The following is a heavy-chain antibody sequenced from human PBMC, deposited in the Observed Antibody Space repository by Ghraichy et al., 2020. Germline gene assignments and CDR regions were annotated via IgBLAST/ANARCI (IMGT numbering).Heavy chain of an antibody. CDR3: ARRTYYYGSGNAFDI. Sequence: SETLSLTCAVYGGSFSGYYWSWIRQPPGKGLEWIGEINHSGSTNYNPSLKSRVTISVDTSKNQFSLKLSSVTAADTAVYYCARRTYYYGSGNAFDIWGQGTMVTVSS. V-gene: IGHV4-34*01. CDR2: INHSGST. CDR1: GGSFSGYY. J-gene: IGHJ3*02. D-gene: IGHD3-10*01.